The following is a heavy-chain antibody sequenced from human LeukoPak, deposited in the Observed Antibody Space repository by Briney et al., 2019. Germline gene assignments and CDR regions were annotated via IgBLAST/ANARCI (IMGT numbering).Heavy chain of an antibody. CDR2: INHSGST. V-gene: IGHV4-34*01. J-gene: IGHJ3*02. D-gene: IGHD3-22*01. Sequence: SETLSLTCAVYGGSFSGYYWSWIRQPPGKGLEWIGEINHSGSTNYSPSLKSRVTISVDTSKNQFSLKLSSVTAADTAVYYCARPYDSSGYHPSDAFDIWGQGTMVTVSS. CDR3: ARPYDSSGYHPSDAFDI. CDR1: GGSFSGYY.